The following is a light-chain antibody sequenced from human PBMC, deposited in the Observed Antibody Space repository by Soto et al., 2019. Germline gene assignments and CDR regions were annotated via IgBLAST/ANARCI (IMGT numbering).Light chain of an antibody. Sequence: EIVMTQSPATLSVSPGERATLSCRASQSVSSNLAWYQQKPGQAPRLLIYGASTRATGIPARFSGSGSGTECTLTISSLQSEDFAVYYCQQYNNGAMYTFGQGTKLEIK. CDR2: GAS. CDR1: QSVSSN. J-gene: IGKJ2*01. V-gene: IGKV3-15*01. CDR3: QQYNNGAMYT.